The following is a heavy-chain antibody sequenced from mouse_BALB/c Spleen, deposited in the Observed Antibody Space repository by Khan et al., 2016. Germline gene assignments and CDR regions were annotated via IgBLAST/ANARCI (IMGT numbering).Heavy chain of an antibody. J-gene: IGHJ3*01. V-gene: IGHV2-3*01. CDR3: ALYYYCSAWFAY. D-gene: IGHD1-1*01. CDR2: IWGDGST. Sequence: VQLQESGPGLAAPSPSLSITCTVSGFSLTSYGVGWVRQPPGKGLEWLGVIWGDGSTNYHSARISRLCISKANSTRQVFLKLNSLLTDDTATYYCALYYYCSAWFAYWGQGTLVTVSA. CDR1: GFSLTSYG.